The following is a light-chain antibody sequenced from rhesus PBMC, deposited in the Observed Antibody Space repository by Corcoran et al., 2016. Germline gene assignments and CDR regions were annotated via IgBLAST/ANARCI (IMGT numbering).Light chain of an antibody. Sequence: DIQMTQSPSSLSASVGDRVTITCRASQGISNWLAWYQQKPGKAPKLLIYRASNLETGVPSRFSGSGSGSDFTLTISSLQPEDIATYYCQQHDNSPFTFGPGTKLDIK. J-gene: IGKJ3*01. CDR2: RAS. CDR3: QQHDNSPFT. CDR1: QGISNW. V-gene: IGKV1-69*01.